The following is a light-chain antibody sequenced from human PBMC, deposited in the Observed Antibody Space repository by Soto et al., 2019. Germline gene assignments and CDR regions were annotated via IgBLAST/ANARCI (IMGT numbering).Light chain of an antibody. CDR1: QNIGSY. Sequence: EIVLTQSPVTLSLSPGERAILSCRASQNIGSYLGWYQQKPGQAPRLLIFDASIRASGIPARFSGSGSGTDFTLTISSVEVEEFAVYYCQQRGAWPLFGPGTKVDSK. J-gene: IGKJ3*01. V-gene: IGKV3-11*01. CDR2: DAS. CDR3: QQRGAWPL.